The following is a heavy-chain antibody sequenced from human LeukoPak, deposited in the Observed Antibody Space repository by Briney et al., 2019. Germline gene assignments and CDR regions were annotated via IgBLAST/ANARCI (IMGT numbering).Heavy chain of an antibody. J-gene: IGHJ6*03. CDR1: GFTFSTYG. V-gene: IGHV3-23*01. CDR2: ISSSGYST. CDR3: AGGSCYSYYYMDV. Sequence: GGSLRLSCAASGFTFSTYGMSWVRQAPGKGLEWVSAISSSGYSTYYADSVKGRFIISRDNSKNTLYLQMNSLRAEDTAVYYCAGGSCYSYYYMDVWGKGTTVTVSS. D-gene: IGHD2-15*01.